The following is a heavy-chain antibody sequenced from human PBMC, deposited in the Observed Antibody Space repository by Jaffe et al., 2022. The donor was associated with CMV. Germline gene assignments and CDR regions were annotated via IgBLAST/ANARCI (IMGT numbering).Heavy chain of an antibody. V-gene: IGHV3-9*01. CDR1: GFTFDDYA. CDR3: AKDMGPGASITMIVVKTIDY. CDR2: ISWNSGSI. Sequence: EVQLVESGGGLVQPGRSLRLSCAASGFTFDDYAMHWVRQAPGKGLEWVSGISWNSGSIGYADSVKGRFTISRDNAKNSLYLQMNSLRAEDTALYYCAKDMGPGASITMIVVKTIDYWGQGTLVTVSS. D-gene: IGHD3-22*01. J-gene: IGHJ4*02.